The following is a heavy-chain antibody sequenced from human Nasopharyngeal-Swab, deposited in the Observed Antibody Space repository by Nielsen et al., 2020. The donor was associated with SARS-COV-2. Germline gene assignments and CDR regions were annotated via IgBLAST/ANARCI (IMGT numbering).Heavy chain of an antibody. V-gene: IGHV3-23*01. Sequence: GESLKISCAASGFTFSSYAMSWARQAPGKGPEWVSAISGSGGSTYYADSVKGRFTISRDNSKNTLYLQMNSLRAEDTAVYYCAKVVFSDYVWGSYRYPFDYWGQGTLVTVSS. J-gene: IGHJ4*02. CDR1: GFTFSSYA. CDR2: ISGSGGST. CDR3: AKVVFSDYVWGSYRYPFDY. D-gene: IGHD3-16*02.